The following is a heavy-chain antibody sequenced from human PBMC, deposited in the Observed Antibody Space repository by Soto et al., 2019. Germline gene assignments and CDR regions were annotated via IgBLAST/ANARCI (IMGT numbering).Heavy chain of an antibody. Sequence: HPGGSLRRSCAASGFTFSSYGMHWVRQAPGKGPEWVAVISYDGSNKYYADSVKGRFTISRDNSKNTLYLQMNSLRAEDTAVYYCAKVYYDSSGYHLSLDYWGQGT. CDR3: AKVYYDSSGYHLSLDY. J-gene: IGHJ4*02. V-gene: IGHV3-30*18. CDR1: GFTFSSYG. D-gene: IGHD3-22*01. CDR2: ISYDGSNK.